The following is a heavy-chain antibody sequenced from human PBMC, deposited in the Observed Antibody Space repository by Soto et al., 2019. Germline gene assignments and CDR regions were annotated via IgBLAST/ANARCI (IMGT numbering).Heavy chain of an antibody. V-gene: IGHV3-30*18. CDR2: ISYDGSNK. D-gene: IGHD6-19*01. J-gene: IGHJ4*02. Sequence: PGGSLRLSCAASGFTFSSYGMHWVRQAPGKGLEWVAVISYDGSNKYYADSVKGRFTISRDNSKNTLYLQMNSLRAEDTAVYYCAKDRDLIAVAGMGHFDYWGQGTLVTVSS. CDR1: GFTFSSYG. CDR3: AKDRDLIAVAGMGHFDY.